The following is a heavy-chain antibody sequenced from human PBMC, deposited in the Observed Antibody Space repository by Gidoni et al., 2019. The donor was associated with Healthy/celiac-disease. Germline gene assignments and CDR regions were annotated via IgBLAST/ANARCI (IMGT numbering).Heavy chain of an antibody. Sequence: QVQLVQTGAEVKKPGSSVKVACKASGGTISSYANSWVRQAPGQGLEWMGGSIPIFGTANYAPKFQGRVTITADESTRTAYMELSSLRSEDTAVYYCARAEYYDSSGNWFDPWGQGTLVTVSS. D-gene: IGHD3-22*01. CDR3: ARAEYYDSSGNWFDP. J-gene: IGHJ5*02. CDR1: GGTISSYA. V-gene: IGHV1-69*01. CDR2: SIPIFGTA.